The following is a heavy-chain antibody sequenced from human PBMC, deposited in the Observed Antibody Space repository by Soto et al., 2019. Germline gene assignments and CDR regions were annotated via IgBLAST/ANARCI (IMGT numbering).Heavy chain of an antibody. CDR3: AKDRLAGNFDY. CDR1: GFTFNNYA. J-gene: IGHJ4*02. Sequence: PGGSLRLSCAASGFTFNNYAMNWVRQAPGKGLEWVATISNTGGSTYYADPVKGRFTISRDNSKNTLYLQMNSLRVEDTAVYYCAKDRLAGNFDYWGQGTQVTSPQ. CDR2: ISNTGGST. V-gene: IGHV3-23*01.